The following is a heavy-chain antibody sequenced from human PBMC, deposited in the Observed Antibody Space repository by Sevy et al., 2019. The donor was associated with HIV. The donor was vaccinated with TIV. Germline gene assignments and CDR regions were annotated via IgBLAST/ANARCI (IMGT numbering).Heavy chain of an antibody. CDR3: ARDLPHLLPWELSRGSDY. D-gene: IGHD3-16*01. CDR2: ISHDEILK. CDR1: GFTFSSYA. J-gene: IGHJ4*02. V-gene: IGHV3-30*04. Sequence: GGSLRLSCAASGFTFSSYALDWFRQAPGKGLEWVAVISHDEILKEYADSVKGRFTISRDSSKNTIYLEMNSLRPEDTAVYYCARDLPHLLPWELSRGSDYWGQGTLVTVSS.